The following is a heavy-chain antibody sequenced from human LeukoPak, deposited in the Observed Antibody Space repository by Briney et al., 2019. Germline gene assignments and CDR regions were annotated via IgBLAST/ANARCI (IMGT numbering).Heavy chain of an antibody. Sequence: SETLSLTCTVSGGSISSYYWSWIRQPPGKGLEWIGEINHSGSTNYNPSLKSRVTISVDTSKNQFSLKLSSVTAADTAVYYCARRFGSGSYRLYYYYYMDVWGKGTTVTISS. D-gene: IGHD1-26*01. V-gene: IGHV4-34*01. CDR3: ARRFGSGSYRLYYYYYMDV. J-gene: IGHJ6*03. CDR1: GGSISSYY. CDR2: INHSGST.